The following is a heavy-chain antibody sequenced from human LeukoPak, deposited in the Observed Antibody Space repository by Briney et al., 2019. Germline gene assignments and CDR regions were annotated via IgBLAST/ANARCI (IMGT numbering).Heavy chain of an antibody. J-gene: IGHJ4*02. D-gene: IGHD3-10*01. CDR3: ARGRRKLLFNRNYYFDY. CDR1: GYTFTSYD. Sequence: GSVKVSCKASGYTFTSYDINWVRQATGQGLEWMGWMNPNSGSTGYAQKFQGRVTMTRNTSISTAYMELSSLRSEDTAVYYCARGRRKLLFNRNYYFDYWGQGTLVTVSS. V-gene: IGHV1-8*01. CDR2: MNPNSGST.